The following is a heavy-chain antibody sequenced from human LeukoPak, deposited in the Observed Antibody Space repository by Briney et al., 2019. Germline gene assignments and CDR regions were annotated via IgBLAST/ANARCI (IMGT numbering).Heavy chain of an antibody. CDR1: GYSFTNYW. CDR2: IYPGDSDT. D-gene: IGHD2-2*01. V-gene: IGHV5-51*01. Sequence: GESLKISCKVSGYSFTNYWIGWVRQMPGKGLEWMGIIYPGDSDTRYSPSFQGQVTISADKSISTAYLQWNSLKASDTAMYYCARSGVVAAVTYNWFDPWGQGTLVTVSS. J-gene: IGHJ5*02. CDR3: ARSGVVAAVTYNWFDP.